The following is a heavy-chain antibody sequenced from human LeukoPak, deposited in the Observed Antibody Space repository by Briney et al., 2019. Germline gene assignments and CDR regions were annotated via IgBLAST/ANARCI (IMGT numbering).Heavy chain of an antibody. Sequence: SETLSLTCTVSGGSISSSSYYWGWIRQPPGKGLEWIGSIYYSGSTYYNPSLKSRVTISVDTSKNQFSLKLSSVTAADTAVYYCAKEGDYGDGGHIDYWGQGTLVTVSS. CDR2: IYYSGST. D-gene: IGHD4-17*01. CDR3: AKEGDYGDGGHIDY. J-gene: IGHJ4*02. V-gene: IGHV4-39*01. CDR1: GGSISSSSYY.